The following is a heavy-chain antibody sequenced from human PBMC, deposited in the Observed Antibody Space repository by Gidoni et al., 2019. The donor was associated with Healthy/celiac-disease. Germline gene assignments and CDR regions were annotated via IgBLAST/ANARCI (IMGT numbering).Heavy chain of an antibody. CDR2: ISGSGGST. Sequence: EVQLVESGGGLVQPGGSRRLSCAASGRTCSSYAMSWVRQAPGKGLEWVSAISGSGGSTYYADSVKGRFTISRDNSKNTLYLQMNSLRAEDTAVYYCAKDLVVVPAAMFDYWGQGTLVTVSS. J-gene: IGHJ4*02. CDR1: GRTCSSYA. CDR3: AKDLVVVPAAMFDY. V-gene: IGHV3-23*04. D-gene: IGHD2-2*01.